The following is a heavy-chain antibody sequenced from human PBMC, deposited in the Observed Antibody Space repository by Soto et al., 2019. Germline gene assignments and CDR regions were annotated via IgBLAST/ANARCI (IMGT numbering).Heavy chain of an antibody. CDR2: IYYSGST. D-gene: IGHD2-2*01. CDR1: GGSISSGGYY. V-gene: IGHV4-31*03. Sequence: QVQLQGSGPGLVKPSQTLSLTCTVSGGSISSGGYYWSWIRQHPGKGLEWIGYIYYSGSTYYNPSLKSRVTISVDTSKNQFSLKLSSVTAADTAVYYCARDRVPAAIPWYYYYYGMDVWGQGTTVTVSS. CDR3: ARDRVPAAIPWYYYYYGMDV. J-gene: IGHJ6*02.